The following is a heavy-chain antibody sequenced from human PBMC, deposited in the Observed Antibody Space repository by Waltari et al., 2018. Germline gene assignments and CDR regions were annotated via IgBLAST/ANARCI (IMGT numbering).Heavy chain of an antibody. D-gene: IGHD3-10*01. V-gene: IGHV1-2*02. J-gene: IGHJ3*02. CDR3: ARDPNYYGSGKDAFDI. Sequence: QVQLVQSGAEVKKPGASVKVSCKASGYTFTDYYMHWVRQAPGQGLEWMGWINPNSGGTNYAQKFQGRVTMTRDTSISTAYMELSRLRSDDTAVYYCARDPNYYGSGKDAFDIWGQGTMVTVSS. CDR2: INPNSGGT. CDR1: GYTFTDYY.